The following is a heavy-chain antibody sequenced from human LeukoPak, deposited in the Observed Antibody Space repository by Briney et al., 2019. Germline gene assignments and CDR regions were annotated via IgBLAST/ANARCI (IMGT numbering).Heavy chain of an antibody. CDR3: AREGPRYYDFWSGSYYYYGMDV. J-gene: IGHJ6*02. D-gene: IGHD3-3*01. CDR1: GGSISSYY. Sequence: PSETLSLTCTVSGGSISSYYWSWIRQPPGKGLEWIGYIYYSGSTNYNPSLKSRVTISVDTSKNQFSLKPSSVTAADTAVYYCAREGPRYYDFWSGSYYYYGMDVWGQGTTVTVSS. CDR2: IYYSGST. V-gene: IGHV4-59*01.